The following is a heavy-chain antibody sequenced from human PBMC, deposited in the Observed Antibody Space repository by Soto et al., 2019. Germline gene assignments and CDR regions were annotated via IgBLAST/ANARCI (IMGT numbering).Heavy chain of an antibody. D-gene: IGHD4-17*01. CDR3: ARTFTVTPYYYYYGMDV. V-gene: IGHV2-26*01. J-gene: IGHJ6*02. CDR1: GFSLSNARMG. CDR2: IFSNDKK. Sequence: QVTLKESGPVLVKPTETLTLTCTVSGFSLSNARMGVSWIRQPPGKALEWLAHIFSNDKKSYSTSLKSRLTISKDTSKSQVVLTMTNMDPVDTATYYCARTFTVTPYYYYYGMDVWGQGTTVTVSS.